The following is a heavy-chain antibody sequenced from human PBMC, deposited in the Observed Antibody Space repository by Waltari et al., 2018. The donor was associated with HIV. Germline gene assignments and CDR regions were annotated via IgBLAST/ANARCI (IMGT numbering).Heavy chain of an antibody. CDR3: ARGTGPLSPLDL. Sequence: QEKLVESGGAVVQPGGSLRLSCVASGFEFNTYNVHWVRQAPGKGLEGMAVVWFNENNKNYAESLKGRLAISRNNAKKTLYLQMNRLRVDDTAVYYCARGTGPLSPLDLWGQGTSVTVSS. V-gene: IGHV3-33*01. CDR1: GFEFNTYN. J-gene: IGHJ3*01. CDR2: VWFNENNK.